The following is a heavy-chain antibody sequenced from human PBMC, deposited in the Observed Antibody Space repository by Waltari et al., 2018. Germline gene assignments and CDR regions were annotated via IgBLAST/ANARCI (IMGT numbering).Heavy chain of an antibody. CDR1: GGSISSSSYY. V-gene: IGHV4-39*07. Sequence: QLQLQESGPGLVKPSETLSLTCTVSGGSISSSSYYWGWIRQPPGKGLEWIGSIYYSGSTYYNPSLKSRVTISVDTSKNQFSLKLSSVTAADTAVYYCARSRVVVAATPVGGPYYFDYWGQGTLVTVSS. CDR2: IYYSGST. CDR3: ARSRVVVAATPVGGPYYFDY. D-gene: IGHD2-15*01. J-gene: IGHJ4*02.